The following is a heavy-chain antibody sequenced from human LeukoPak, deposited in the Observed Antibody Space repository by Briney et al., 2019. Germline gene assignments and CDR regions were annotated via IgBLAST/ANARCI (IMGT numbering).Heavy chain of an antibody. CDR1: GGSITSGNW. CDR2: IYHSGRT. Sequence: SLTCXVSGGSITSGNWWSWGRQPPGKGEEWIGEIYHSGRTNYKLSLKRGVTISVDKSKNQVYMIVNTVTPADTAVYYCARGVPAAGSIRFXXWGXG. V-gene: IGHV4-4*02. CDR3: ARGVPAAGSIRFXX. D-gene: IGHD6-13*01. J-gene: IGHJ5*02.